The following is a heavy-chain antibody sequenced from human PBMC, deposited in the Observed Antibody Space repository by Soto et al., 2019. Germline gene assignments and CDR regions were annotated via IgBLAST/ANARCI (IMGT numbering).Heavy chain of an antibody. V-gene: IGHV4-30-4*01. CDR1: GGSISSGDYY. D-gene: IGHD6-13*01. Sequence: SETLSLTCTVSGGSISSGDYYWSWIRQPPGKGLEWIGYIYYSGSTYYNPSLKSRVTISVDTSKNQFSLKLSSVTAADTAVYYCARHLGYSSSWYLFGYWGQGTLVTVSS. J-gene: IGHJ4*02. CDR2: IYYSGST. CDR3: ARHLGYSSSWYLFGY.